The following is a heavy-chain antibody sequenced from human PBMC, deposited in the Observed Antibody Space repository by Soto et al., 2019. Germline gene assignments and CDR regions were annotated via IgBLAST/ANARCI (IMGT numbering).Heavy chain of an antibody. V-gene: IGHV4-59*01. Sequence: PSETLSLTCTVSGGSLSRYYWTWIRQPPGKGLEWIGYTYYSGSTNYNPSLKSRVTISVDTSKNQFSLKLSSVTAADTAVYYCARVGGGSRTLVYYFDYWGQGTLVTVSS. CDR2: TYYSGST. CDR3: ARVGGGSRTLVYYFDY. J-gene: IGHJ4*02. CDR1: GGSLSRYY. D-gene: IGHD2-15*01.